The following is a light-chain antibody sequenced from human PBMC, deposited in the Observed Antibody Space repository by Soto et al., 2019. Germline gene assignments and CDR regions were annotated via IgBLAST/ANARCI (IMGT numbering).Light chain of an antibody. CDR2: AAS. Sequence: DIQMTQSPSSLSASVGDRVTITCRASQSISSYLNRYQQKPGKAPKLLIYAASSLQSGVPSRCSGSGSGTEFTLTISSLQPEDFATDYCQQSYSTPLFTFGPGTKVDIK. CDR3: QQSYSTPLFT. J-gene: IGKJ3*01. CDR1: QSISSY. V-gene: IGKV1-39*01.